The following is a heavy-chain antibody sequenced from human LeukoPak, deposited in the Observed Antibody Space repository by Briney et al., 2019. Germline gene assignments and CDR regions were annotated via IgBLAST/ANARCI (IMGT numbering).Heavy chain of an antibody. J-gene: IGHJ4*02. V-gene: IGHV1-2*02. D-gene: IGHD5-12*01. Sequence: ASVKVSCKASGYTFTGYYMHWVRQAPGQGLEWMGWINPNSGGTNYAQKFQGRVTMTRDTSISTAYMELSRLRSDDTAVYYCARDPYSGYDLFDYWGQGTLVTASS. CDR3: ARDPYSGYDLFDY. CDR1: GYTFTGYY. CDR2: INPNSGGT.